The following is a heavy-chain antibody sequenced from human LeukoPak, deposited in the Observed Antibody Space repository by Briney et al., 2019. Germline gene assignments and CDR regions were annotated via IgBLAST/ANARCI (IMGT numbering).Heavy chain of an antibody. CDR3: ARGYGAAAGKLYYYYGMDV. CDR1: GFTFSNYG. J-gene: IGHJ6*02. V-gene: IGHV3-33*01. CDR2: IWYDGTNK. Sequence: PGGSLRLSCAASGFTFSNYGMHWVRQAPGKGLEWVAVIWYDGTNKYYADSVKGRFTISRDNSKSTLYLQMNSLRAEDTAVYYCARGYGAAAGKLYYYYGMDVWGQGTTVTVSS. D-gene: IGHD6-13*01.